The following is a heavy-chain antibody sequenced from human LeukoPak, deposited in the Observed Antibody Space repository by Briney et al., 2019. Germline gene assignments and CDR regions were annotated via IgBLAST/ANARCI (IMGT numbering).Heavy chain of an antibody. V-gene: IGHV1-69*06. CDR1: GGTFSSYA. CDR2: IIPIFGTA. CDR3: AREAPWPHSSGYYF. Sequence: ASVKVYCKASGGTFSSYAISWVRQAPGQGLEWMGGIIPIFGTANYAQKFQGRVTITADKSTSTAYMELSSLRSEDTAVYYCAREAPWPHSSGYYFWGQGTLVTVSS. D-gene: IGHD3-22*01. J-gene: IGHJ4*02.